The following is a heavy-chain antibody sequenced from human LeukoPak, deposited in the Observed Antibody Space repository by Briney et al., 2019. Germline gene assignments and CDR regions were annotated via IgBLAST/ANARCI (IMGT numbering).Heavy chain of an antibody. CDR1: GFTVSSNY. J-gene: IGHJ3*02. CDR2: IYSGGST. D-gene: IGHD6-13*01. Sequence: SGGSLRHSCAASGFTVSSNYMSWVRQAPGKGLEWVSVIYSGGSTYYADSVKGRFTISRDNSKNTLYLQMNSLRAEDTAVYYCASPGEEGIAAAGGAFDIWGQGTMVTVSS. V-gene: IGHV3-53*01. CDR3: ASPGEEGIAAAGGAFDI.